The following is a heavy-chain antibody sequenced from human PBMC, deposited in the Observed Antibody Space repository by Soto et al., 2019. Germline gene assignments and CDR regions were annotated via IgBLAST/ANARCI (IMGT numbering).Heavy chain of an antibody. J-gene: IGHJ6*02. D-gene: IGHD3-3*01. Sequence: PGGSLRLSCTAPGFIFGDYAVTWFRQAPGKGLEWVGFIRSKAYGGTPEYAASVKGRFTISRDDSESIANLHMNSLRVEDTAVYYCVTGRYDSVRLGLDVWGQGTMVTVSS. CDR2: IRSKAYGGTP. CDR3: VTGRYDSVRLGLDV. V-gene: IGHV3-49*03. CDR1: GFIFGDYA.